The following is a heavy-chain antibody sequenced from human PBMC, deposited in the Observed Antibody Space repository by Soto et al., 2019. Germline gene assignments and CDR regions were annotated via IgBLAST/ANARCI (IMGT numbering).Heavy chain of an antibody. V-gene: IGHV4-34*01. D-gene: IGHD3-16*02. CDR1: GGSFSGYY. CDR2: INHSGST. Sequence: ETLSLTCAVYGGSFSGYYWSWIRQPPGKGLEWIGEINHSGSTNYNPSLKSRVTISVDTSKNQFSLKLSSVTAADTAVYYCARGPFYYDYVWGSYRYSRAWFDPWGQGTLVTVSS. J-gene: IGHJ5*02. CDR3: ARGPFYYDYVWGSYRYSRAWFDP.